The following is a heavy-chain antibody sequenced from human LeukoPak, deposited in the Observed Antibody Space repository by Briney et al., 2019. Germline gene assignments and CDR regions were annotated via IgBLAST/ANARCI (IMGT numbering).Heavy chain of an antibody. V-gene: IGHV3-66*01. CDR3: ARDEYDILAGYPGDY. Sequence: GGSLRLSCAASGFTVSSNYMSWVRQAPGKGLEWVSVIYSGGSTYYADSVKGRFTISRDNSKNTLYLQMNSLRAEDTAVYYCARDEYDILAGYPGDYWGQGTLVTVSS. CDR1: GFTVSSNY. CDR2: IYSGGST. J-gene: IGHJ4*02. D-gene: IGHD3-9*01.